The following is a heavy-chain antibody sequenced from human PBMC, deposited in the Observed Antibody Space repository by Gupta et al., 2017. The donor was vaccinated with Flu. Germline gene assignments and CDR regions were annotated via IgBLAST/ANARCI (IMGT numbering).Heavy chain of an antibody. CDR2: ISRSAIT. V-gene: IGHV3-48*03. CDR3: ARGHWDN. Sequence: EVQLVESGGGLVQPGGSLRLSCAASGFTFSSHDMSWVRQAPGRGLEWVSFISRSAITYYGDPVRGRFTISRDNAKNSLYLQMSGLRDEDTAGYDCARGHWDNWGQGTLVTVSS. J-gene: IGHJ4*02. CDR1: GFTFSSHD.